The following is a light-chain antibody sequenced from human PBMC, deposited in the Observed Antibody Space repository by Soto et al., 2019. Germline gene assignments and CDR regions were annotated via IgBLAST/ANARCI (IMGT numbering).Light chain of an antibody. CDR2: DAS. V-gene: IGKV3-20*01. Sequence: EIVLTQSPGTLSLSPGERATLSCRASPSISSSYLAWYQQKPGQAPRLLVYDASSRATGIADRFSGSGSGTDFTLTISRLETEDCALYYCQQYSSICWTFGQGTKVEIK. CDR3: QQYSSICWT. J-gene: IGKJ1*01. CDR1: PSISSSY.